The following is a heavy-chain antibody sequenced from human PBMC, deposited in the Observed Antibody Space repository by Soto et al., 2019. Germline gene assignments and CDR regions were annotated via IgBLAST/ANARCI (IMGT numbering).Heavy chain of an antibody. Sequence: GGSLRLSCAASGFPFSDSYMSWIRQAPGKGLEWISYITISGNAVYYADSLKGRFTISRDNAKNSLYLQMNRLRAEDTAVYYCARVSWREKYGMDVWGQGTTVTVSS. CDR3: ARVSWREKYGMDV. CDR2: ITISGNAV. V-gene: IGHV3-11*01. J-gene: IGHJ6*02. CDR1: GFPFSDSY.